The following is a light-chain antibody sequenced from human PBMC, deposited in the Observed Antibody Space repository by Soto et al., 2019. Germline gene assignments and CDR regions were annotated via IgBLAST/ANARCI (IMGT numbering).Light chain of an antibody. J-gene: IGKJ1*01. Sequence: EIVLTQSPGTLSLSPGERATLSCRASQSVSSNYLAWYQQKPGQAPRLLIYGASSRATGIPDRFSGSGSGTDLTLTISRLEPEDFAVYDCQRFAASQWTFGQGPRMDIK. V-gene: IGKV3-20*01. CDR3: QRFAASQWT. CDR2: GAS. CDR1: QSVSSNY.